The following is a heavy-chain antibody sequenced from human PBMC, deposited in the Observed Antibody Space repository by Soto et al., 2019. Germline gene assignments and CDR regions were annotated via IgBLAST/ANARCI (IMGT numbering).Heavy chain of an antibody. J-gene: IGHJ4*02. CDR3: AKDRYGAAAVPFDY. CDR1: GFTFSSYG. V-gene: IGHV3-30*18. Sequence: GGSLRLSCAASGFTFSSYGMHWVRQAPGKGLEWVAVISYDGSNKYYADSVKGRFTISRDNSKNTLYLQMNSLRAEDTAVYYCAKDRYGAAAVPFDYWGQGTLVTVSS. CDR2: ISYDGSNK. D-gene: IGHD6-13*01.